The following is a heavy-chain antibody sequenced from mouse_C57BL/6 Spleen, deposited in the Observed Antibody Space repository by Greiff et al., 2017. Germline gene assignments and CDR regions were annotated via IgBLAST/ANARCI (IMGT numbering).Heavy chain of an antibody. CDR3: ERRGGDYAMDN. V-gene: IGHV1-42*01. CDR2: INPSTGGT. J-gene: IGHJ4*01. CDR1: GYSFTGYY. Sequence: EVQLQQSGPELVKPGASVKLSCKASGYSFTGYYMNWVKQSPEKSLEWIGEINPSTGGTTYNQKFKAKATLTVDKSSSTAYMQLKSLTSEDSAGYYCERRGGDYAMDNWGQGTSVTVSS.